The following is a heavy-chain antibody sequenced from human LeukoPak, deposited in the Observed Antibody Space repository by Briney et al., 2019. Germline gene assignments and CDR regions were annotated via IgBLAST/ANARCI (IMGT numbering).Heavy chain of an antibody. V-gene: IGHV3-11*06. CDR3: ARDPTVAGTAWWFVP. Sequence: GGSLRLSCAASGFTFSDYYMSWIRQAPGKGLEWVSYTSSSSSYTNYADSVKGRFTISRDNAKNSLYLQMNSLRAEDTAVYYCARDPTVAGTAWWFVPWGQGTLVTVSS. CDR2: TSSSSSYT. D-gene: IGHD6-19*01. J-gene: IGHJ5*02. CDR1: GFTFSDYY.